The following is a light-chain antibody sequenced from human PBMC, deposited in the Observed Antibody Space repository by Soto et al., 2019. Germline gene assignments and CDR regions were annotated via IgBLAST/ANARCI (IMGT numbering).Light chain of an antibody. CDR1: QGISSA. J-gene: IGKJ4*01. Sequence: AIQLTQSPSSLSASVGDRVTITCRASQGISSALAWYQQKPGKAPKLLIYDASSLESGVPSRYSGSGSGTDFTLTISSLQPEDFATYYCQQFNSYPLLTFGGGTKVEIK. CDR3: QQFNSYPLLT. CDR2: DAS. V-gene: IGKV1-13*02.